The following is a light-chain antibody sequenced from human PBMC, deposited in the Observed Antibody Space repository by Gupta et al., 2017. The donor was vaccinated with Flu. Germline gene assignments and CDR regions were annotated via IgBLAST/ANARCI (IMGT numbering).Light chain of an antibody. V-gene: IGLV2-14*03. CDR2: DVD. CDR3: ASYTDSDIHVL. J-gene: IGLJ2*01. Sequence: IIFDVDNRPSGVSTRFSGSKSGDTASLTISGLQPEDESHYYCASYTDSDIHVLFGGGTKLTVL.